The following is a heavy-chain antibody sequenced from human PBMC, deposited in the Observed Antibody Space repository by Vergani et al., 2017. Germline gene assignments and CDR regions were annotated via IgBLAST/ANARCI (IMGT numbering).Heavy chain of an antibody. CDR1: GFTFSSDS. CDR3: ARGYKYDNSGYYYYLPDY. CDR2: ISSRSTYT. D-gene: IGHD3-22*01. J-gene: IGHJ4*02. V-gene: IGHV3-21*01. Sequence: EVQLVESGGGLVKPGGSLRLSCAAPGFTFSSDSMNWARQAPGKGLEWGSSISSRSTYTYYADSVKGRFTISRDNAKSSLYLQMNSLRADDTAVYYCARGYKYDNSGYYYYLPDYWGQGTLVTVSS.